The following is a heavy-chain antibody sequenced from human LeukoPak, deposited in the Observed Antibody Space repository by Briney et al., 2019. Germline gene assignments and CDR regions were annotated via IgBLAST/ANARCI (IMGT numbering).Heavy chain of an antibody. CDR1: GFTFSSYG. D-gene: IGHD3-22*01. CDR3: ARDYYDSSGYYYLLGY. Sequence: GSLRLSCAASGFTFSSYGMHWVRQAPGQGLEWVAVIWYDGSNKYYADSVKGRFTISRDNSKNTLYLQMNSLRAEDTAVYYCARDYYDSSGYYYLLGYWGQGTLVTVSS. CDR2: IWYDGSNK. J-gene: IGHJ4*02. V-gene: IGHV3-33*01.